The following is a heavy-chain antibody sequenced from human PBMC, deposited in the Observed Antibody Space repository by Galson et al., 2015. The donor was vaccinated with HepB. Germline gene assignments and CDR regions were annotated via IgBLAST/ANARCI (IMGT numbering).Heavy chain of an antibody. V-gene: IGHV3-15*01. CDR1: GFTFSNAW. D-gene: IGHD3-22*01. Sequence: SLRLSCAASGFTFSNAWMSWVRQAPGKGLEWVGRIKSKTDGGTTDYAAPVKGRFTISRDDSKNTLYLQMNSLKTEDTAVYYCTTDWTYYYDSSGYYHWGQGTLVTVSS. CDR3: TTDWTYYYDSSGYYH. CDR2: IKSKTDGGTT. J-gene: IGHJ4*02.